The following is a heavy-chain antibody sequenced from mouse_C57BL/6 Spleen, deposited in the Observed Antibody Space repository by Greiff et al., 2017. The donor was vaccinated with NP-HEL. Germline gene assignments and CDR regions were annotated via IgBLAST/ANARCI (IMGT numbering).Heavy chain of an antibody. Sequence: VQLKQSGPELVKPGASVKISCKASGYSFTGYYMNWVKQSPEKSLEWIGEINPSTGGTTYNQKFKAKATLTVDKSSSTAYMQLKSLTSEDSAVYYCARSSTVVQYYYAMDYWGQGTSVTVSS. CDR2: INPSTGGT. D-gene: IGHD1-1*01. J-gene: IGHJ4*01. CDR1: GYSFTGYY. CDR3: ARSSTVVQYYYAMDY. V-gene: IGHV1-42*01.